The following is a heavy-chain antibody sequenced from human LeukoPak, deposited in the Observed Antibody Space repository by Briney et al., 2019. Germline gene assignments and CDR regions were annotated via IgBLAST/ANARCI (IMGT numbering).Heavy chain of an antibody. J-gene: IGHJ4*02. CDR2: ISSSSSQI. Sequence: GGSLRLSCVVSGFTVNNNCMNWVRRAPGKGLEWVSYISSSSSQIYYADSVKGRFTISRDNAKNSLYLQMNSLRAEDTAVYYCASGMRVGPNIWGQGTLVTVSS. V-gene: IGHV3-21*05. CDR1: GFTVNNNC. D-gene: IGHD1-26*01. CDR3: ASGMRVGPNI.